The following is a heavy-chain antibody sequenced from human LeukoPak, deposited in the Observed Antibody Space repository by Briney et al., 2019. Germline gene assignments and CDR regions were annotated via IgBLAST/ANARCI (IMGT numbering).Heavy chain of an antibody. CDR2: IYSGGST. D-gene: IGHD6-13*01. CDR3: ARDLRGRYSSSRYVNWFDS. V-gene: IGHV3-66*01. CDR1: GFTVSSNY. Sequence: GGSLRLSCAASGFTVSSNYVSWVRQAPGKGLEWVSVIYSGGSTYYADSVKGRFTISRDNSKNTLYLQMNSLRAEDTSVYYCARDLRGRYSSSRYVNWFDSWGQGTLVTVSS. J-gene: IGHJ5*01.